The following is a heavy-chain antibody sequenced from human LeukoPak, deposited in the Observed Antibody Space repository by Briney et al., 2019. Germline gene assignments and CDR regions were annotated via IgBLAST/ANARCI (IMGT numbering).Heavy chain of an antibody. J-gene: IGHJ3*02. Sequence: AGGSLRLSCAASDFSVSTNYMSWVRQAPGKGLEWVSTISSRGDTTYYADSVKGRFTISRDNSKSTLYLQMNSLRAEDTAVYYCAKDSVSGTKEDAFHIWGQGTMVTVSS. CDR3: AKDSVSGTKEDAFHI. V-gene: IGHV3-23*01. D-gene: IGHD1-26*01. CDR1: DFSVSTNY. CDR2: ISSRGDTT.